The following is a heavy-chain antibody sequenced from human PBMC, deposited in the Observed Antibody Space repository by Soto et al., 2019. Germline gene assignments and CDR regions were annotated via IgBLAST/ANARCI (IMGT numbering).Heavy chain of an antibody. D-gene: IGHD2-15*01. V-gene: IGHV1-69*01. CDR3: ARKSGRDCHSGGGCFSLDV. CDR2: IVPLSDRT. CDR1: GETLNSNP. Sequence: QVHLVQSGAEVKKPGSSLKVSCKVFGETLNSNPIGWVRQAPGQGLEWVGGIVPLSDRTNYAQELQGRVTVTADGSTSTVYMELSNLKSDDTAVYYCARKSGRDCHSGGGCFSLDVWGQGSLITVSS. J-gene: IGHJ4*02.